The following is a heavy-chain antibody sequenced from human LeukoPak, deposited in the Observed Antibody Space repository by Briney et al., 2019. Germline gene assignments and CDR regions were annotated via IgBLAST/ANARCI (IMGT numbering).Heavy chain of an antibody. CDR1: GFTFSNAW. CDR2: IKSKTDGGTT. J-gene: IGHJ4*02. V-gene: IGHV3-15*01. Sequence: GGSLRLSCAASGFTFSNAWMSWVRQAPGKGLEWVGRIKSKTDGGTTDYAAPVKGRFTISRDDSKNTLYLQMNSLKTEDTAVYYCTIFTMVRGVIIDYWGQGTLVTVSS. D-gene: IGHD3-10*01. CDR3: TIFTMVRGVIIDY.